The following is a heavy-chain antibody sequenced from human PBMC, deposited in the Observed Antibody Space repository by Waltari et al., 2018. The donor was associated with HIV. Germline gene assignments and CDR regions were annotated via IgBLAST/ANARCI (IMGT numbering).Heavy chain of an antibody. J-gene: IGHJ6*02. CDR3: AREGARMTTMIYYYYGMDV. CDR2: INPNSGGT. CDR1: GYTFRGYY. D-gene: IGHD4-4*01. Sequence: VQLVQSGAEVKKPGASVKVSCKASGYTFRGYYLHWVRQAPGQGLEWMGRINPNSGGTNYAQQFQGRVTMTRDTSISTAYMELSRLRSDDTTVYYCAREGARMTTMIYYYYGMDVWGQGTTVTVSS. V-gene: IGHV1-2*06.